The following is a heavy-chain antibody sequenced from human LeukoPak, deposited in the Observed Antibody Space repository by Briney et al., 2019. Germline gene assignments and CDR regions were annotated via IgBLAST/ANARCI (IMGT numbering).Heavy chain of an antibody. J-gene: IGHJ4*02. CDR3: ARITGYSSGWSIWVWGGHDF. V-gene: IGHV3-15*01. Sequence: PGGSLRLSCAASGFTFSNAWMSWVRQAPGKGLEWVGRIKSKTDGGTTDYAAPVKGRFTISRDDSKNTLYLQMDSLKTEDTAVYYCARITGYSSGWSIWVWGGHDFWGQGTLVTVSS. CDR1: GFTFSNAW. CDR2: IKSKTDGGTT. D-gene: IGHD6-19*01.